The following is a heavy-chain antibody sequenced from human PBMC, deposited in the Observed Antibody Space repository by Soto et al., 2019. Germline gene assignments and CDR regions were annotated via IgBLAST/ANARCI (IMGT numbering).Heavy chain of an antibody. CDR3: ARADYYYGLFDP. Sequence: ASVKVSCKASGYTFTSYGISWVRLAPGQGLEWMGWISAYNGNTNYAQKLQGRVTMTTDTSTSTAYMELRSLRSDDTAVYYCARADYYYGLFDPWGQGTLVTVSS. V-gene: IGHV1-18*01. CDR1: GYTFTSYG. D-gene: IGHD3-10*01. J-gene: IGHJ5*02. CDR2: ISAYNGNT.